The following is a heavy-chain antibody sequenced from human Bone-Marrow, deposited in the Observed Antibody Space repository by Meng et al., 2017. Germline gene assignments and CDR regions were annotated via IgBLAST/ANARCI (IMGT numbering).Heavy chain of an antibody. Sequence: GESLKISCAASEFNFRTYAMHWVRQAPGKGLEWVTVISYDGSDKMYADSVKGRFTSSRDNSKNTLYLQMNSLRIEDTAVYFCARDGQGDYGGNSFFDYWGQGTLVTVSS. J-gene: IGHJ4*02. CDR3: ARDGQGDYGGNSFFDY. CDR1: EFNFRTYA. V-gene: IGHV3-30*01. CDR2: ISYDGSDK. D-gene: IGHD4-23*01.